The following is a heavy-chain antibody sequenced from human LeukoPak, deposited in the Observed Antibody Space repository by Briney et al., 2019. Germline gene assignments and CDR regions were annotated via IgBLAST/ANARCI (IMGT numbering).Heavy chain of an antibody. V-gene: IGHV1-8*03. CDR2: MNPNSGNT. CDR3: ARGRRDPTSSWYLERYMDV. D-gene: IGHD6-13*01. J-gene: IGHJ6*03. CDR1: GYTFTSYD. Sequence: ASVKVSCKASGYTFTSYDINWVRQATGQGLEWMGWMNPNSGNTGYAQKFQGRVTITRNTSISTAYMELSSLRSEDTAVYYCARGRRDPTSSWYLERYMDVWGKGTTVTVSS.